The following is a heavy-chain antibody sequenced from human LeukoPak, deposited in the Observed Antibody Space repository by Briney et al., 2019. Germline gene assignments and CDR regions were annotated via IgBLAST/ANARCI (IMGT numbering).Heavy chain of an antibody. CDR1: GYTFTEYY. D-gene: IGHD3-10*01. J-gene: IGHJ4*02. V-gene: IGHV1-2*02. CDR2: INPNSGGA. Sequence: ASVKVSCKASGYTFTEYYMHWVRQAPGQGLEWMGWINPNSGGANYAENFQGRVTMTRDTSISTAYMELSRLTFVDTAVYYCARAASGDYFDYWGQGTLVTVSS. CDR3: ARAASGDYFDY.